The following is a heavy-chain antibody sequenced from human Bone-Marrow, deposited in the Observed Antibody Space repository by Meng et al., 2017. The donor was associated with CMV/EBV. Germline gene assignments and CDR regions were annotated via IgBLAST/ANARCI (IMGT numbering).Heavy chain of an antibody. Sequence: GSLRLSCNVSGGSISGYYWTWIRQPPGKGLEYIGYIYYSGSTNYSPSLTSRVSISVDTSRSQFSLNLTSVTAADTAVYYCARMGYSSGWYYFDYWGQGTLVTVSS. CDR1: GGSISGYY. D-gene: IGHD6-19*01. J-gene: IGHJ4*02. CDR2: IYYSGST. V-gene: IGHV4-59*01. CDR3: ARMGYSSGWYYFDY.